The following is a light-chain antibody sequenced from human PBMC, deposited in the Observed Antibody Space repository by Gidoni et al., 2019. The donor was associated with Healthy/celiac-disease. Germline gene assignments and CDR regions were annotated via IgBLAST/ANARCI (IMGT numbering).Light chain of an antibody. J-gene: IGKJ4*01. Sequence: DIQMTQSPSSLSASVGDRVTITCQASQDISNYLNWYQQKPGKAPKLLIYDASNLETGVPSRFSGSGSGTDFTFTISSLQPEDSATYYCQQYDNLPPFTFGGGTKVEIK. CDR1: QDISNY. CDR3: QQYDNLPPFT. CDR2: DAS. V-gene: IGKV1-33*01.